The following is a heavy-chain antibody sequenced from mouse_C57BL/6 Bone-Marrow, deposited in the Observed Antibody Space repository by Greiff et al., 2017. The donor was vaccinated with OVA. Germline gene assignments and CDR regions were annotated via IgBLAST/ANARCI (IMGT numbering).Heavy chain of an antibody. CDR1: GFTFSDYG. Sequence: EVKLMESGGGLVKPGGSLKLSCAASGFTFSDYGMHWVRQAPEKGLEWVAYISSGSSTIYYADTVKGRFTISRGNAKNTLFLQMTSLRSEDTAMYYCARDTTVVAEGFDYWGQGTTLTVSS. D-gene: IGHD1-1*01. CDR2: ISSGSSTI. J-gene: IGHJ2*01. CDR3: ARDTTVVAEGFDY. V-gene: IGHV5-17*01.